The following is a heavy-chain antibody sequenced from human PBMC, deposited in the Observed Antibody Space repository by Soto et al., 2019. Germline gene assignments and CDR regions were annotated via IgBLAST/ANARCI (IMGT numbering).Heavy chain of an antibody. V-gene: IGHV4-59*08. Sequence: SETLSLTCTISGVTISCYYLTWIRQSPGKGLEYIGYVYNGNTNYNPSLTSRLPISVATSTNQFSLKLSSVTAADTAMYYCARHGERTIRSLNWFDPWGQGTLVTVSS. CDR1: GVTISCYY. CDR2: VYNGNT. J-gene: IGHJ5*02. D-gene: IGHD4-17*01. CDR3: ARHGERTIRSLNWFDP.